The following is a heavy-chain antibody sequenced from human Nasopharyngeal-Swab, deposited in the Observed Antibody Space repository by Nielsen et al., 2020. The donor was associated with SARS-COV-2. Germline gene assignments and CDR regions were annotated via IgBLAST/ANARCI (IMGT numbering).Heavy chain of an antibody. J-gene: IGHJ4*02. D-gene: IGHD6-13*01. CDR2: IRSKAYGGTT. Sequence: WILQPPGKGLEWVGFIRSKAYGGTTEYAASVKGRFTISRDDSKSIAYLQMNSLKTEDTAVYYCTRSYSSSWYGGYYFDYWGQGTLVTVSS. CDR3: TRSYSSSWYGGYYFDY. V-gene: IGHV3-49*02.